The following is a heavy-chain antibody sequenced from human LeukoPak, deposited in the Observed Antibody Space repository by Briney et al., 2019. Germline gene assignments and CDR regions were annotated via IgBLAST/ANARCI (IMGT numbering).Heavy chain of an antibody. CDR2: IYTSGST. V-gene: IGHV4-4*07. CDR3: ARELIAAAGSYFDY. D-gene: IGHD6-13*01. Sequence: TETLSLTCTASGGSIRSYYWSGIRQPAGKGLEWIGRIYTSGSTNDNPSLKSLVTMSVDTSKTQFSLKLSSGAAADTVVYYCARELIAAAGSYFDYWGQGTLVTVSS. J-gene: IGHJ4*02. CDR1: GGSIRSYY.